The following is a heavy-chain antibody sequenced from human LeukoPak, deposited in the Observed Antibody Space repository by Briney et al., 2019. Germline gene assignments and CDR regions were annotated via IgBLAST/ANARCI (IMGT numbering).Heavy chain of an antibody. CDR3: ARVPSHGDYDYWYFDL. J-gene: IGHJ2*01. Sequence: PGGSLRLSCAASGFTFTSYVMNWVRQPPGKGLEWISYIGTRGTTMYYADSVKGRFTISRDNAKNSLYLQMNSLRDEDTAVYYCARVPSHGDYDYWYFDLWGRGTLVTVSS. CDR2: IGTRGTTM. CDR1: GFTFTSYV. V-gene: IGHV3-48*02. D-gene: IGHD4-17*01.